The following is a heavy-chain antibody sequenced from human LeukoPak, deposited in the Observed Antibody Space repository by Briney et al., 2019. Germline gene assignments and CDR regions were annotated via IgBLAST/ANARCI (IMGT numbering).Heavy chain of an antibody. CDR2: ISWNSDNI. D-gene: IGHD3-16*01. Sequence: PGRSLRLSCTASGFTFDDYAMHWVRQAPGKGLEWVSGISWNSDNIGYADSVKGRFTISRDNAENSLYLQMNSLSAEDTALYYCAKDSGFNYDYHYGFDAFDIWGQGTMVTVSS. CDR1: GFTFDDYA. J-gene: IGHJ3*02. V-gene: IGHV3-9*01. CDR3: AKDSGFNYDYHYGFDAFDI.